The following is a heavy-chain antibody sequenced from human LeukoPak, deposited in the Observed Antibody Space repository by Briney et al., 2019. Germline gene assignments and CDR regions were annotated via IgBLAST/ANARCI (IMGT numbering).Heavy chain of an antibody. CDR3: ARESQEKYYFDY. CDR1: GGSISNYY. J-gene: IGHJ4*02. CDR2: IYYSGST. Sequence: PSETLSLTCTVSGGSISNYYWSWIQQPPGKGLEWIGYIYYSGSTNYNPSLKSRVTISVDTSKNQFSLKLSSVTAADTAVYYCARESQEKYYFDYWGQGTLVTVSS. D-gene: IGHD5-24*01. V-gene: IGHV4-59*12.